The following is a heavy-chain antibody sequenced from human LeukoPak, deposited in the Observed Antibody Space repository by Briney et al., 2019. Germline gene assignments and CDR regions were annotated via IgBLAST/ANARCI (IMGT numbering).Heavy chain of an antibody. CDR2: IYYSGST. Sequence: SETLSLTCTVSGGSISSSSYYWGWIRQPPGKGLEWIGSIYYSGSTYYNPSLKSRVTISVDTSKNQFSLKLSSVTAADTAVYYCASTYSYGYKYFDYWAREPWSPSPQ. J-gene: IGHJ4*02. CDR3: ASTYSYGYKYFDY. CDR1: GGSISSSSYY. D-gene: IGHD5-18*01. V-gene: IGHV4-39*07.